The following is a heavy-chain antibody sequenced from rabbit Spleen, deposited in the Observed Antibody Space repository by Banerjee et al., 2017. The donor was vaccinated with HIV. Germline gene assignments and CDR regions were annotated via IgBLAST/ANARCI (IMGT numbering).Heavy chain of an antibody. Sequence: QEQLEESGGDLVKPEGSLTLTCKASGIDFSSYYFMCWVRQAPGKGLEWIACIDTGSTGFTYFATWAKGRFTCSKTSSTTVTLQMTRLTAADTATYFCARDTSSSFSSYGMDLWGQGTLVTVS. J-gene: IGHJ6*01. D-gene: IGHD1-1*01. CDR1: GIDFSSYYF. CDR3: ARDTSSSFSSYGMDL. V-gene: IGHV1S45*01. CDR2: IDTGSTGFT.